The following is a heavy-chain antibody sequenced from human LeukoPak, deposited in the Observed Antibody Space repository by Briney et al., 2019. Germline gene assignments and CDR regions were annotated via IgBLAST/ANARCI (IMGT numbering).Heavy chain of an antibody. D-gene: IGHD1-7*01. CDR2: ISTSSSYI. J-gene: IGHJ4*02. Sequence: GGSLRLSCAASGFTVSSDYMSWVRQAPGKGLEWVSSISTSSSYIYYADSVKGRFTISRDNARNSLYLQMSSLRAEDTAVYYCARDRDWNSGFDYWGQGTLVTVSS. V-gene: IGHV3-21*01. CDR1: GFTVSSDY. CDR3: ARDRDWNSGFDY.